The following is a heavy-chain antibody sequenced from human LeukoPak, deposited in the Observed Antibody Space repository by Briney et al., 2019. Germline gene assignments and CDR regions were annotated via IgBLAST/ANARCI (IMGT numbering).Heavy chain of an antibody. CDR3: AQAHHGGYSYGYMDAFDI. D-gene: IGHD5-18*01. CDR1: GFTFDDYA. V-gene: IGHV3-43D*03. J-gene: IGHJ3*02. CDR2: ISWDGGST. Sequence: PGGSLRLSCAASGFTFDDYAMHWVRQAPGKGLEWVSLISWDGGSTYYADSVKGRFTISRDNSKNSLYLQMNSLRAEDTALYYCAQAHHGGYSYGYMDAFDIWGQGTMVTVSS.